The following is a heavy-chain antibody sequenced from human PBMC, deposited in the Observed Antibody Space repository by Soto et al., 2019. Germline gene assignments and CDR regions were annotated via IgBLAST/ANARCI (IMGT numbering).Heavy chain of an antibody. CDR3: ARDIVVVLGATLHYYGMDV. CDR1: GYTFTGYY. Sequence: GASVKVSFKASGYTFTGYYIQWLRHAPGQGLEWMGWINPNSGATEYAQKFQGRVTMSRDTSISTAYMELSRLRSDDTAVYYCARDIVVVLGATLHYYGMDVWGQGTTVTVSS. D-gene: IGHD2-15*01. J-gene: IGHJ6*02. CDR2: INPNSGAT. V-gene: IGHV1-2*02.